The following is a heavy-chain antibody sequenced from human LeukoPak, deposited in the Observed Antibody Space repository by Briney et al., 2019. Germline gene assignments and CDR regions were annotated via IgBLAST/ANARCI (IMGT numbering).Heavy chain of an antibody. D-gene: IGHD6-19*01. J-gene: IGHJ4*02. CDR2: IYYSGTT. CDR1: GGSISSSSHY. Sequence: SETLSLTCTVSGGSISSSSHYWGWIRQPPGKGLEWIGSIYYSGTTYYNPSLKSRVTISVDTSKNQFSLKLSSVTAVDTAVYYCARHGAAVAFYYFDYWGQGTLVTVSS. CDR3: ARHGAAVAFYYFDY. V-gene: IGHV4-39*01.